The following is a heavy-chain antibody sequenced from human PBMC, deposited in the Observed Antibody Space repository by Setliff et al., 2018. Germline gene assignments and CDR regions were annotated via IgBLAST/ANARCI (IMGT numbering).Heavy chain of an antibody. D-gene: IGHD6-19*01. CDR2: IYYSGST. Sequence: SETLSLTCAVSGGSINSYYWSWIRQPPGKGLGWIGSIYYSGSTNYNPSLKSRVTISVDTSKNQFSLKLSSVTAADTAVYYCARDAELYGSGWPRTDYWGQGTLVTVSS. CDR1: GGSINSYY. CDR3: ARDAELYGSGWPRTDY. V-gene: IGHV4-59*01. J-gene: IGHJ4*02.